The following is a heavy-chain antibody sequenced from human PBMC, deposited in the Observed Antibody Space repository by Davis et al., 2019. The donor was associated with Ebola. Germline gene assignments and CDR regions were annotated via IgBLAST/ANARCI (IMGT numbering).Heavy chain of an antibody. Sequence: PSETLSLTCAVYGGSFSGYYWSWIRQPPGKGLEWIGEINHSGSTNYNPSLKSRVTISVDTSKNQFSLKLSSVTAADTAVYYCARGRGWYALLYFDYWGQGTLVTVSS. CDR3: ARGRGWYALLYFDY. CDR1: GGSFSGYY. J-gene: IGHJ4*02. D-gene: IGHD6-19*01. V-gene: IGHV4-34*01. CDR2: INHSGST.